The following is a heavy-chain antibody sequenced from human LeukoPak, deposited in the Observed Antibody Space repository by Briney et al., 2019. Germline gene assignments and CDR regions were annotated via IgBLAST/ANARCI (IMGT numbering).Heavy chain of an antibody. D-gene: IGHD3-22*01. CDR1: VGSFSGYY. J-gene: IGHJ4*02. Sequence: PSETLSLTCAVHVGSFSGYYWSWIRQPPGKGLEWIGEINHSESTNYNPSLKSRVTISVDTSKSQFSLKLSSVTAADTAVYYCARGLSYYYDRSGYYEPPHCWGQGTLVTDSS. CDR2: INHSEST. CDR3: ARGLSYYYDRSGYYEPPHC. V-gene: IGHV4-34*01.